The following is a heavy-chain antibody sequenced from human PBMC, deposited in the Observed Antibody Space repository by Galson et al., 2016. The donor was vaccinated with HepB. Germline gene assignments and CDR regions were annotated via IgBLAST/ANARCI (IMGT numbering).Heavy chain of an antibody. CDR2: ISGSSDGT. D-gene: IGHD2-15*01. V-gene: IGHV3-23*01. CDR1: GFSFSTYI. J-gene: IGHJ3*01. CDR3: AKLKTNARWFWDAFDF. Sequence: SLRLSCAASGFSFSTYIMNWVRQAPGKGLEWVSTISGSSDGTYYADSVKGRFTISRDNSKNTLYLQMNSLRADDTALYYCAKLKTNARWFWDAFDFWGLGTMVTVSS.